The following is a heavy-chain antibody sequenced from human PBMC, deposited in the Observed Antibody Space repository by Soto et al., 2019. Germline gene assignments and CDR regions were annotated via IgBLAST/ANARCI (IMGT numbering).Heavy chain of an antibody. CDR2: INHSGST. J-gene: IGHJ4*02. CDR3: ARGGGCSGGSCYPLGR. V-gene: IGHV4-34*01. Sequence: QVQLQQWGAGLLKPSETLSLTCAVYGGSFSGNYWSWIRQPPGKGLEWIGEINHSGSTNYNPSLKSRVIISVDTSKNQCSLKLSSVTAADTAVYYCARGGGCSGGSCYPLGRWGQGTLVTVSS. CDR1: GGSFSGNY. D-gene: IGHD2-15*01.